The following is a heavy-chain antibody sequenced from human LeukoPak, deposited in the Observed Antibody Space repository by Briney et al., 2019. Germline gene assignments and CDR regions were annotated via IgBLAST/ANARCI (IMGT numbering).Heavy chain of an antibody. Sequence: VASLKVSCTASGYTFTSNYIHWVRQAPGQGLEWMGMIYPRDGSTSYAQKFQGRVTVTRDTSTSTVHMELSGLRSEDTAVYYCARDQEGFDYWGQGTLVTVSS. CDR1: GYTFTSNY. CDR3: ARDQEGFDY. J-gene: IGHJ4*02. V-gene: IGHV1-46*01. CDR2: IYPRDGST.